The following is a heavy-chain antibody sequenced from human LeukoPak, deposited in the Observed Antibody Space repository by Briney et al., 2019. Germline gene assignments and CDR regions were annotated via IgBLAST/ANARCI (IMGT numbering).Heavy chain of an antibody. V-gene: IGHV3-48*03. Sequence: GESLRLSCAASGFTFSSYEMNWVRQAPGKGLEWVSYISSSGSTIYYADSVKGRFTISRDNAKNSLYLQMNSLRAEDTAVYYCARDFPTVVAVAGTWFYYYYMDVWGKGTTVTISS. J-gene: IGHJ6*03. D-gene: IGHD6-19*01. CDR1: GFTFSSYE. CDR2: ISSSGSTI. CDR3: ARDFPTVVAVAGTWFYYYYMDV.